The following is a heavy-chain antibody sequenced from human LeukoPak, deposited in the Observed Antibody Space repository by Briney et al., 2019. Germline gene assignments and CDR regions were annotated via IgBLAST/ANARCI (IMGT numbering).Heavy chain of an antibody. CDR2: INTDGSIT. CDR1: GFTFSSYW. D-gene: IGHD2-2*01. Sequence: PGGSLRLSCAASGFTFSSYWMHWVRQTPEKGLVWVSRINTDGSITTYADSVKGRFTISRDNAKKTLYLQMNSLRADDTAVYYCVRDVGVAVPDASRWFDPWGQGTRVTVSS. CDR3: VRDVGVAVPDASRWFDP. J-gene: IGHJ5*02. V-gene: IGHV3-74*01.